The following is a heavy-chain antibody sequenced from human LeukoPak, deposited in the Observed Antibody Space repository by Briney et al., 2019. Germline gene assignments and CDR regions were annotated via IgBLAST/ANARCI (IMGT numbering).Heavy chain of an antibody. CDR2: IYYSGST. D-gene: IGHD7-27*01. V-gene: IGHV4-59*08. CDR3: ARLKTGGFGDYYYGMDV. J-gene: IGHJ6*02. CDR1: GGSISSYY. Sequence: SETLSLTCTVSGGSISSYYWSWIRQPPGKGLEWIGYIYYSGSTNYNPSLKSRVTISVDTSKNQFSLKLSSVAAADTAVYYCARLKTGGFGDYYYGMDVWGQGTTVTVSS.